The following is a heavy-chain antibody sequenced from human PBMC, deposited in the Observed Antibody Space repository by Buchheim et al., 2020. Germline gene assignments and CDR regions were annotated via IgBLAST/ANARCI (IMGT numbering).Heavy chain of an antibody. Sequence: QVQLVQSGAEVKKPGSSVKVSCTASGGTFSSHASTWVRQAPGQGLEWMGGIIPPFGTANYAQKFQGRVTITADKSTSTAYMELNILRSEDTAVYYCASPNPWFGDYMLGRYYFDFWGQGTL. CDR2: IIPPFGTA. CDR3: ASPNPWFGDYMLGRYYFDF. V-gene: IGHV1-69*06. J-gene: IGHJ4*02. D-gene: IGHD4-17*01. CDR1: GGTFSSHA.